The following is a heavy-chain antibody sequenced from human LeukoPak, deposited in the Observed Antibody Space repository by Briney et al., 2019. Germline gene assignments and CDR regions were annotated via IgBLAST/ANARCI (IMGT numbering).Heavy chain of an antibody. V-gene: IGHV4-4*07. Sequence: SETLSLTCTVSGGSISSYYWSWIRQPAGKGLEWIGRIYTSGSTNYNPSLKSRVTMSVDTSKNQFSLKLSSVTAADTAVYYCARDRAYSNYYYYYMDVWGQGTTVTVSS. J-gene: IGHJ6*03. D-gene: IGHD4-11*01. CDR2: IYTSGST. CDR3: ARDRAYSNYYYYYMDV. CDR1: GGSISSYY.